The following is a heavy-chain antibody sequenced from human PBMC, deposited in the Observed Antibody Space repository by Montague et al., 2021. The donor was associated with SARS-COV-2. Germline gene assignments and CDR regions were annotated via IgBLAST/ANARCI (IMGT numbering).Heavy chain of an antibody. Sequence: SETLSLTCTVSGGSINDHYRSWIRQSPGKGLEWIGYISSNGKTNYNPSLKSRVTLSADASRNEFSLELDSVTAADTAVYFCARRGYYDSDGYHWHLDLWGRGMLVTVSS. V-gene: IGHV4-4*09. CDR2: ISSNGKT. CDR1: GGSINDHY. D-gene: IGHD3-22*01. CDR3: ARRGYYDSDGYHWHLDL. J-gene: IGHJ2*01.